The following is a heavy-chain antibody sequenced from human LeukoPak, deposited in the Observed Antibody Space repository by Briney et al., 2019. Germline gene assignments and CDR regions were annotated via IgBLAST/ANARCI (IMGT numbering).Heavy chain of an antibody. CDR1: GFTLSSYS. V-gene: IGHV3-21*04. CDR2: ISRSSAYI. J-gene: IGHJ3*02. Sequence: GGSLRLSCAASGFTLSSYSMNWVRQAPGKGLEWVSSISRSSAYIYYADSVKGRFTISRDNAKNSLYLQMNSLRAEDTALYYCARDDNDAFDIWGQGTMVTVSS. CDR3: ARDDNDAFDI.